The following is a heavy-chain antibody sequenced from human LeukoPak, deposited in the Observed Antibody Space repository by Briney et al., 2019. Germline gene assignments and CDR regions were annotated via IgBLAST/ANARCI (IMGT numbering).Heavy chain of an antibody. D-gene: IGHD4-17*01. CDR1: GYTFTSYS. CDR3: ARFYRERGDYIDPFDY. V-gene: IGHV1-18*01. CDR2: ITTYNNNT. J-gene: IGHJ4*02. Sequence: ASVTVSCKASGYTFTSYSVTWVRQAPGQGREWVGWITTYNNNTKYAREIQGRVTMTTDPSTSTASMELRSLRSDHTAVYYCARFYRERGDYIDPFDYWGQGTLVTVSS.